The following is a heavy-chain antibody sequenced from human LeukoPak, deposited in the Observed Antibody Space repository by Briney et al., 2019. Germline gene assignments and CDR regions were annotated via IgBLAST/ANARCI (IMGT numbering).Heavy chain of an antibody. CDR2: IYYSGST. Sequence: SETLSLTCTVSGGSISSSSYYWGWIRQPPGKGLEWIGSIYYSGSTYYNPSLKSRVTISVDTSKNQFSLKLSSVTAADTAVYYCARDGIQPTSGFYYYYYMDVWGKGTTVTVSS. CDR1: GGSISSSSYY. J-gene: IGHJ6*03. CDR3: ARDGIQPTSGFYYYYYMDV. V-gene: IGHV4-39*07. D-gene: IGHD6-19*01.